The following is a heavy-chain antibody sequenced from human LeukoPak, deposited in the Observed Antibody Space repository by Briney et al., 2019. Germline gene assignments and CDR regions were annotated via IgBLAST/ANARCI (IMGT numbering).Heavy chain of an antibody. J-gene: IGHJ4*02. CDR1: GFTFSSYS. CDR3: VGESGGYCSTTSCYKGYFDY. CDR2: IVSSGSYI. D-gene: IGHD2-2*02. Sequence: GGSLRLPCAASGFTFSSYSMNWVRQAPGKGLEWVSSIVSSGSYIYYADSVKGRFTISRDNAKDSLYLQMNSLRAEDTAVYYCVGESGGYCSTTSCYKGYFDYWGQGTLVTVSS. V-gene: IGHV3-21*01.